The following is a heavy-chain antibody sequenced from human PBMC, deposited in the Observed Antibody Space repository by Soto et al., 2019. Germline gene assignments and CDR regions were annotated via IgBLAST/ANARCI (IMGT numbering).Heavy chain of an antibody. CDR2: ISGSGGST. J-gene: IGHJ4*02. CDR1: GGSFSGYY. V-gene: IGHV3-23*01. CDR3: AKFQYGYYGDF. D-gene: IGHD4-17*01. Sequence: ETLSLTCAVYGGSFSGYYWSWVRQAPGKGLEWVSAISGSGGSTYYADSVKGRFTISRDNSKNTLYLQMNSLRAEDTAVYYCAKFQYGYYGDFWGQGTLVTVSS.